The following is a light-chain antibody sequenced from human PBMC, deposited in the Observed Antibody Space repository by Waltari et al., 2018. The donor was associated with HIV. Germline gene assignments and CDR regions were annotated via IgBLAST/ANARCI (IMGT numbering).Light chain of an antibody. Sequence: EIVLTQSPATLSLSPGEIATLSCRASQSVSRYLAWYQHKPGQAPRLLIYDASNRATGIPARFSGSGSGTDFTLTISSLEPEDFAVYYCQQRYIWLSFGGGTKVEIK. J-gene: IGKJ4*01. CDR2: DAS. V-gene: IGKV3-11*01. CDR1: QSVSRY. CDR3: QQRYIWLS.